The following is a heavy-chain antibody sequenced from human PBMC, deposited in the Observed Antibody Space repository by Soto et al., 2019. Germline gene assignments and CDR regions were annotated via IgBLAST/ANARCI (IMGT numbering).Heavy chain of an antibody. D-gene: IGHD5-18*01. Sequence: GGSLRLSCAASGFSFSSHSMALVRQPPGKGLEWVSAISPSASDTLYADSVKGRFTISRDNSQNTLFLQMTSLRADDTAVYYCAKGGYTFAYEWGQGALVTVSS. CDR3: AKGGYTFAYE. J-gene: IGHJ4*02. CDR1: GFSFSSHS. V-gene: IGHV3-23*01. CDR2: ISPSASDT.